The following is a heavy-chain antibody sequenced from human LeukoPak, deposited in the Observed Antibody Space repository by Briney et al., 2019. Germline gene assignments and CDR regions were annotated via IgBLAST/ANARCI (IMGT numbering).Heavy chain of an antibody. D-gene: IGHD6-13*01. J-gene: IGHJ4*02. CDR3: ARGYSSTWYAFVDY. CDR1: GGSISSYY. Sequence: SETLSLTCTVSGGSISSYYWSWIRQPAGKGLEWIGRIYTSGSTNSNPSLKSRVTMSVDTSKNQFSLKLLSVTATDTAVYYCARGYSSTWYAFVDYWGQGTLVTVSS. V-gene: IGHV4-4*07. CDR2: IYTSGST.